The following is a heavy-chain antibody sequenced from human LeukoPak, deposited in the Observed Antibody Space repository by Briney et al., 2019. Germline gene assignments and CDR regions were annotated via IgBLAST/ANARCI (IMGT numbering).Heavy chain of an antibody. CDR3: AKASEYYGSGSYPIGGFY. J-gene: IGHJ4*02. CDR2: ISGSGGST. Sequence: GGTLRLSCAASGFTFSSYAMSWVRQAPGKGLEWVSAISGSGGSTYYADSVKGRFTISRDNSKNTLYLQMNSLRAEDTAVYYCAKASEYYGSGSYPIGGFYWGQGTLVTVSS. D-gene: IGHD3-10*01. V-gene: IGHV3-23*01. CDR1: GFTFSSYA.